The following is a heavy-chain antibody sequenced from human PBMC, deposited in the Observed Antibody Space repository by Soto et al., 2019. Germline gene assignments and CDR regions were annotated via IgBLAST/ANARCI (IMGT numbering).Heavy chain of an antibody. J-gene: IGHJ6*02. CDR3: ARDLLIYCSGGSCYSSYYYYCMDV. V-gene: IGHV3-30-3*01. CDR2: ISYDGSNK. CDR1: GFTFSSYA. Sequence: GGSLRLSCAASGFTFSSYAMHWVRQAPGKGLEWVAVISYDGSNKYYADSAKGRFTISRDNSKNTLYLQIISLRAEDTAVYYCARDLLIYCSGGSCYSSYYYYCMDVWGQGTTVTVSS. D-gene: IGHD2-15*01.